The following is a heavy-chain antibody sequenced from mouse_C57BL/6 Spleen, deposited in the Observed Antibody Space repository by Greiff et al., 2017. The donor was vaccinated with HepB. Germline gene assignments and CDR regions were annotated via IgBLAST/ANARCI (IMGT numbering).Heavy chain of an antibody. Sequence: QVHVKQSGPGLVQPSQSLSITCTVSGFSLTSYGVHWVRQSPGKGLEWLGVIWSGGSTDYNAAFISRLSISKDNSKSQVFFKMNSLQADDTAIYYCARGHYGSYYFDYWGQGTTLTVSS. J-gene: IGHJ2*01. CDR3: ARGHYGSYYFDY. V-gene: IGHV2-2*01. CDR1: GFSLTSYG. CDR2: IWSGGST. D-gene: IGHD1-1*01.